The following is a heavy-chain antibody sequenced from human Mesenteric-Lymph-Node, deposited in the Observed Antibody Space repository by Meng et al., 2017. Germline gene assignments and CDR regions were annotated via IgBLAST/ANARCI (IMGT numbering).Heavy chain of an antibody. Sequence: SQTLSLTCAISGDSVSSNTAAWNWIRQSPSKGLEWLGRTYYRYKWYNEYALSVKSRITVNTDTSKNQFSLQLDSVTPEDTAVYFCARDRQRQLDYWGQGTLVTVSS. CDR2: TYYRYKWYN. CDR3: ARDRQRQLDY. J-gene: IGHJ4*02. CDR1: GDSVSSNTAA. D-gene: IGHD6-25*01. V-gene: IGHV6-1*01.